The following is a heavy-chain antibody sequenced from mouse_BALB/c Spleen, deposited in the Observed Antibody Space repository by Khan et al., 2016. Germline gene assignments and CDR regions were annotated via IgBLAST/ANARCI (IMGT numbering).Heavy chain of an antibody. J-gene: IGHJ3*01. V-gene: IGHV10-1*02. Sequence: EVQLVESGGGLVLPKGSLKLSCAASGFTFSTYAMNWVRQAPGKGLEWVARIRSKSNNYATYYDDSLKDRFTISRDDSRGMVYLQMNNLKTEDTAIDYCVRPPYDYDPAWLSYWGQGTLVTVSP. CDR3: VRPPYDYDPAWLSY. CDR1: GFTFSTYA. D-gene: IGHD2-4*01. CDR2: IRSKSNNYAT.